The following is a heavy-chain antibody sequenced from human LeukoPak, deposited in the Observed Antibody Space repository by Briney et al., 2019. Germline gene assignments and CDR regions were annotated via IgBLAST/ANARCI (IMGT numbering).Heavy chain of an antibody. CDR2: ISGRGGST. Sequence: GRSLRLSCAAAGFTFSSYAMSWVRQAAGKGLEWVSAISGRGGSTYYADSVKGRFTISRDNSKNTLYLQMNSLRAEDTAVYYCAKWAAMVTIDPWGQRTLVTVSS. J-gene: IGHJ5*02. V-gene: IGHV3-23*01. D-gene: IGHD5-18*01. CDR1: GFTFSSYA. CDR3: AKWAAMVTIDP.